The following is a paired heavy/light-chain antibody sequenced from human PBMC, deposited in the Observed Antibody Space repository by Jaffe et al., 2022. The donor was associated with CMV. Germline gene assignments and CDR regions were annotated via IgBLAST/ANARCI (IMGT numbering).Light chain of an antibody. Sequence: AIQMTQSPSSLSASVGDRVTVTCRASQGIGRDLGWYQQKPGKAPQLLIYSASNLQTGVPSRFSGSGSGTDFTLTISSLQPEDFATYYCLQDDNYPLTFGQGTKVEI. CDR2: SAS. CDR3: LQDDNYPLT. J-gene: IGKJ1*01. CDR1: QGIGRD. V-gene: IGKV1-6*01.
Heavy chain of an antibody. CDR2: SKDKRRRHTT. V-gene: IGHV3-72*01. CDR1: GFTFSDHH. J-gene: IGHJ3*01. D-gene: IGHD6-19*01. Sequence: EVQLVESGGGLVQPGGSLRLSCATSGFTFSDHHMDWVRQAPGKGLEWVGRSKDKRRRHTTVYAASVKDRFTVSRDDSRASLYLQMNSLTAEDTAVYYCARVSAVTETTDALDFWGQGTLVTVSS. CDR3: ARVSAVTETTDALDF.